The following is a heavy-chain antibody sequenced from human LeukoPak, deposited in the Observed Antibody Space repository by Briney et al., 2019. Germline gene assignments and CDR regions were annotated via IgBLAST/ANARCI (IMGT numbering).Heavy chain of an antibody. V-gene: IGHV3-30*02. CDR3: AKDRSSSSWYGHDAFDI. Sequence: PGGSLRLSCAASGFTFSSYGMHWVRQAPGKGLEGGAFIRYDGTIKYYADSVKGRFTISRDNSKNTLYLQMNSLRAEDTAVYYCAKDRSSSSWYGHDAFDIWGQGTMVTVSS. CDR1: GFTFSSYG. J-gene: IGHJ3*02. CDR2: IRYDGTIK. D-gene: IGHD6-13*01.